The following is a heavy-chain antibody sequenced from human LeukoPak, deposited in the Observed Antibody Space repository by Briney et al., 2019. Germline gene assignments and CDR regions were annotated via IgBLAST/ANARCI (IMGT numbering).Heavy chain of an antibody. J-gene: IGHJ5*02. V-gene: IGHV1-8*02. Sequence: ASVKVSCKSSGYTFTDYDINWVRQATGQGLEWMGCMNPDSGNTGYAQKFQGRVTMTRNTSINTAYMELHSLRSEDTAVYYCARARSYRHQLNALSYWFDPWGQGTLVTVSS. CDR3: ARARSYRHQLNALSYWFDP. D-gene: IGHD5-24*01. CDR1: GYTFTDYD. CDR2: MNPDSGNT.